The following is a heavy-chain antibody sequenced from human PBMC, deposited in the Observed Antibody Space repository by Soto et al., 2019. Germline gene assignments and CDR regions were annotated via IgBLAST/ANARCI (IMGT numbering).Heavy chain of an antibody. CDR3: AGSLIGYYGSGSYQGYYYYGMDV. Sequence: QVQLVESGGGVVQPGRSLRLSCAASGFTFSSYGMHWVRQAPGKGLEWVAVIWYDGSNKYYADSVKGRFTISRDNSKNTLYLQRSGLRAEDTAVYYCAGSLIGYYGSGSYQGYYYYGMDVWGQGTTVTVSS. J-gene: IGHJ6*02. CDR1: GFTFSSYG. V-gene: IGHV3-33*01. D-gene: IGHD3-10*01. CDR2: IWYDGSNK.